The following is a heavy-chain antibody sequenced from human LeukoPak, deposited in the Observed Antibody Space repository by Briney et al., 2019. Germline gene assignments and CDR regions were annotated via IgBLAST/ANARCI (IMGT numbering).Heavy chain of an antibody. J-gene: IGHJ4*02. CDR3: AKILYYYDSRGFEDY. Sequence: PGRSLRLSCAASGFTFSTYGMHWVRQAPGKGLEWVAVISYDGSNKYYGDSVKGRFIISRDNSKNTLYLQMNSLRAEDTVVYYCAKILYYYDSRGFEDYWGQGTLVTVSS. V-gene: IGHV3-30*18. CDR2: ISYDGSNK. CDR1: GFTFSTYG. D-gene: IGHD3-22*01.